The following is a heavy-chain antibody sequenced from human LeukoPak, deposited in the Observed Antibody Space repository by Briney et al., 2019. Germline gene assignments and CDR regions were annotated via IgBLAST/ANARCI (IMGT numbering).Heavy chain of an antibody. CDR3: ARSLTGRADY. D-gene: IGHD1-20*01. CDR2: TYNWSNWYI. V-gene: IGHV6-1*01. CDR1: GDRVSSNSAS. J-gene: IGHJ4*02. Sequence: SHTLSLPCAISGDRVSSNSASWNWMRQSPSRGLDWLGRTYNWSNWYIDYAVSVKSRITINPDTSKNQFSLQLNSVTPEDTAVYYCARSLTGRADYWGQGTLVTVSS.